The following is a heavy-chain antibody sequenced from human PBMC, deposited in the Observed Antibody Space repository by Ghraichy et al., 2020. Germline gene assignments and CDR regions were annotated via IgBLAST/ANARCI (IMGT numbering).Heavy chain of an antibody. CDR2: INHSGST. Sequence: SETLSLTCAVYGGSFSGYYWSWIRQPPGKGLEWIGEINHSGSTNYNPSLKSRVTISVDTSKNQFSLKLSSVTAADTAVYYCARGRSYYGSGSYYKNRAFDIWGQGTMVTVSS. CDR1: GGSFSGYY. D-gene: IGHD3-10*01. J-gene: IGHJ3*02. CDR3: ARGRSYYGSGSYYKNRAFDI. V-gene: IGHV4-34*01.